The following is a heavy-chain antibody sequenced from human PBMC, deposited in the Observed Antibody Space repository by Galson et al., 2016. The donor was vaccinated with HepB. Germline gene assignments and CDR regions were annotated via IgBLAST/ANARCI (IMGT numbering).Heavy chain of an antibody. D-gene: IGHD3-3*01. CDR1: GNTFTSYY. Sequence: SVKVSCKASGNTFTSYYMNWVRQAPGQGLQWMGSINPSGGTTRYAQRFQGRVTMTRDTSTTTFYMELSSLKSEDTAVYYCAREVGRDYDFWSGNYVENWFDSWGQGTLVSVSP. CDR2: INPSGGTT. CDR3: AREVGRDYDFWSGNYVENWFDS. V-gene: IGHV1-46*01. J-gene: IGHJ5*01.